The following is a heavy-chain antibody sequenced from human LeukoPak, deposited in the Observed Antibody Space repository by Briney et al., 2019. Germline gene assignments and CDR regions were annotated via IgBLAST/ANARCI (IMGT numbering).Heavy chain of an antibody. J-gene: IGHJ6*03. CDR3: ARDHMITFGGVIVTISYYMDV. CDR1: GGTFSSYA. CDR2: INPSGGST. V-gene: IGHV1-46*01. D-gene: IGHD3-16*02. Sequence: ASVKVSCKASGGTFSSYAISWVRQAPGQGLEWMGIINPSGGSTSYAQKFQGRVTMTRDMSTSTVYMELSSLRSEDTAVYYCARDHMITFGGVIVTISYYMDVWGKGTTVTVSS.